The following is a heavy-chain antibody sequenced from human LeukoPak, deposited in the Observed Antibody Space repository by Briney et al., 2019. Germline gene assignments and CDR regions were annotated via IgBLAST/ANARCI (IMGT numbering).Heavy chain of an antibody. CDR2: INHSGST. J-gene: IGHJ3*02. CDR1: GGSFSGYY. Sequence: SETLSLTCAVYGGSFSGYYWSWIRQPPGKGLEWIGEINHSGSTNYNPSLKSRVTISVDTSKNQFSLSLTSVTAADTAVYYCARDLRGTSAFDIWGQGTMVTVSS. D-gene: IGHD3-10*01. CDR3: ARDLRGTSAFDI. V-gene: IGHV4-34*01.